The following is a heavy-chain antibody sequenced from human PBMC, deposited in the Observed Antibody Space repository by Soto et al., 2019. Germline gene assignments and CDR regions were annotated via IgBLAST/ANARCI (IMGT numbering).Heavy chain of an antibody. CDR1: GYTFTSYG. J-gene: IGHJ4*02. D-gene: IGHD3-10*01. CDR3: ARDRLYYYGSGSFDY. V-gene: IGHV1-18*01. CDR2: ISAYNANT. Sequence: ASVKVSCKASGYTFTSYGISWVRQAPGQGLEWMGWISAYNANTNYAQNLQGRVTMTTDTSTNTAYMDLRSLRSDDTAVYYCARDRLYYYGSGSFDYWGQGTLVTVSS.